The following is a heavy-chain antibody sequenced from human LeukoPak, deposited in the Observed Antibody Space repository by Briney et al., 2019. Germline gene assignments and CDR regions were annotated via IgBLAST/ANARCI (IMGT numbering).Heavy chain of an antibody. D-gene: IGHD2-2*01. CDR3: ARGGVPAASSHYYYGMDV. CDR1: GGSISSSSYY. Sequence: MTSETLSLTCTVSGGSISSSSYYWGWIRQPPGKGLEWIGSIYYSGSTYYNPSLKSRVTISVDTSKNQFSLKLSSVTAADTAVYYCARGGVPAASSHYYYGMDVWGQGTTVTVSS. CDR2: IYYSGST. J-gene: IGHJ6*02. V-gene: IGHV4-39*07.